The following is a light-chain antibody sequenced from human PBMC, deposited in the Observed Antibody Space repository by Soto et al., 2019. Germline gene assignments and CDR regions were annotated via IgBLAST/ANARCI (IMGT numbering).Light chain of an antibody. CDR1: QDITRY. Sequence: DIQMTQSPSSLSASVGDSVTITCPASQDITRYLSWYQQKPGQAPKLLISDASNLESGVPSRFSGSGSGTDFIFTISSLQPEDIATYFCQQYDDLPLTFGGGTKVEIK. CDR3: QQYDDLPLT. CDR2: DAS. V-gene: IGKV1-33*01. J-gene: IGKJ4*01.